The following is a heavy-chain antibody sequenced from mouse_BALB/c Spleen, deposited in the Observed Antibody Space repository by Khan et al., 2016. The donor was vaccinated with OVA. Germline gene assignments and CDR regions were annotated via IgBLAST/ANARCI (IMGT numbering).Heavy chain of an antibody. CDR2: IFPGTGTT. CDR1: GYTFPSYW. V-gene: IGHV1S132*01. J-gene: IGHJ3*01. Sequence: VQLQQSGAELVKPGTSVKLSCKTSGYTFPSYWIQWVKQRPGQGLGWIGQIFPGTGTTYYNENFKDKATLTVDTSSNSAYMQLTSLTSDDSAVXFCARGYFGNYEFVYWGPGTLVTVSP. D-gene: IGHD2-1*01. CDR3: ARGYFGNYEFVY.